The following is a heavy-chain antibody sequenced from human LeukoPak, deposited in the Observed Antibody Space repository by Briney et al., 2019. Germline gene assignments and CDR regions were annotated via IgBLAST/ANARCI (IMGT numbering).Heavy chain of an antibody. D-gene: IGHD5-18*01. CDR3: ARDLKYSYQIDY. V-gene: IGHV3-48*01. CDR1: GFTVSSNY. J-gene: IGHJ4*02. Sequence: GESLRLSCAASGFTVSSNYMSWVRQAPGKGLEWVSYISSGSSTIFYADSVKGRFTISRDNAKNSLYLQMNSPRADDTAVYYCARDLKYSYQIDYWGQGTLVTVSS. CDR2: ISSGSSTI.